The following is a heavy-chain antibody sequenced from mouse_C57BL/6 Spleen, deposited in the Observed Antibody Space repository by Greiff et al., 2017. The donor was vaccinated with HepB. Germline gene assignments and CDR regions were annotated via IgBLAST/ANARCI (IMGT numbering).Heavy chain of an antibody. V-gene: IGHV1-59*01. D-gene: IGHD3-2*02. CDR3: ARGSFRNYFDY. J-gene: IGHJ2*01. CDR2: IDPSDSYT. Sequence: VQLQQPGAELVRPGTSVKLSCKASGYTFTSYWMHWVKQRPGQGLEWIGVIDPSDSYTNYNQKFKGKATLTVDTSSSTAYMQLSSLTSEDSAVYYCARGSFRNYFDYWGQGTTLTVSS. CDR1: GYTFTSYW.